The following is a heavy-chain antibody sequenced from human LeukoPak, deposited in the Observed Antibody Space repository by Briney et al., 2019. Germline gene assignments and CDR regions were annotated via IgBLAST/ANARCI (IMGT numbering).Heavy chain of an antibody. CDR1: GFTFSNYG. V-gene: IGHV3-30*02. CDR3: ARDPDY. Sequence: QAGGSLRLSCAASGFTFSNYGMHRVRQAPGKGLEWVAFIRYDGSNKYYADSVKGRFTISRDNSKNTVYLQVNSLRAEDTAVYYCARDPDYWGQGTLVTVSS. J-gene: IGHJ4*02. CDR2: IRYDGSNK.